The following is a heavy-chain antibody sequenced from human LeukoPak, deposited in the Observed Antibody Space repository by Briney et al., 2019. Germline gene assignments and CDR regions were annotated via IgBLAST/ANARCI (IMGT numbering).Heavy chain of an antibody. D-gene: IGHD4-17*01. CDR1: GYTFTSYD. V-gene: IGHV1-8*01. Sequence: ASVKVSCKASGYTFTSYDINWVRQATGQGLEWMGWMNPNSGNTGYAQKFQGRVTMTRNTSISTAYMELSSLRSEDTAVYYCARGSRLTVTPPHWGQGTLVTASS. CDR2: MNPNSGNT. CDR3: ARGSRLTVTPPH. J-gene: IGHJ4*02.